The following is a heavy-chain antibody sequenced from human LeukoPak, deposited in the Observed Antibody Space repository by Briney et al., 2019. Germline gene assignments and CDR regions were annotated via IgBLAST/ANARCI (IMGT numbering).Heavy chain of an antibody. CDR3: ARVIRSSGWYVDF. V-gene: IGHV3-21*04. D-gene: IGHD6-19*01. CDR2: IRSNSRGI. Sequence: TGGSLRLSCAASGFTFNSYTMNWVRQAPGKGLESVSSIRSNSRGINYADSVKGRFTISRDNSKNTLYLQMNSLKAEDTAVYYCARVIRSSGWYVDFWGQGTLVTVSS. CDR1: GFTFNSYT. J-gene: IGHJ4*02.